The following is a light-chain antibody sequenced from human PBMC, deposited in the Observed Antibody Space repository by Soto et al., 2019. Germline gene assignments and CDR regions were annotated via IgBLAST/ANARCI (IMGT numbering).Light chain of an antibody. V-gene: IGKV1-5*01. CDR2: DAS. Sequence: IRMTQSPSTLSASVGDRVTITCRASQSISSWLAWYQQKPGKAPKLLIYDASSLESGVPSRFSGSGSGTEFTLTISSLEPDDFATYYCQQYNSYLLFGQGTKVDIK. CDR3: QQYNSYLL. CDR1: QSISSW. J-gene: IGKJ1*01.